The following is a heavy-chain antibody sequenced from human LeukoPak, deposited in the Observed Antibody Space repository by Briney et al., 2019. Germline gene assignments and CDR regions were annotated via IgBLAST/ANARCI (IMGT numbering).Heavy chain of an antibody. V-gene: IGHV1-18*01. CDR2: ISAYNGNT. D-gene: IGHD3-10*01. CDR3: ARVPSLSYYGSGSYYNDY. J-gene: IGHJ4*02. CDR1: GYTFTSYG. Sequence: GASVKVSCKASGYTFTSYGISWVRQAPGQGLEWMGWISAYNGNTNYAQKLQGRVTMTTDTSTSTAYMELRSLRSDDTAVYYCARVPSLSYYGSGSYYNDYWGQGTLVIVSS.